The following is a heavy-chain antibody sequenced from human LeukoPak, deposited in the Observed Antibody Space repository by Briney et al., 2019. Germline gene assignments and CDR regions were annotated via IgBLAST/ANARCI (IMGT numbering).Heavy chain of an antibody. CDR2: ISYDGSNK. D-gene: IGHD5-18*01. J-gene: IGHJ4*02. CDR3: ASDVDTAMALAY. Sequence: PGRSLRLSCAASGFTFSSYAMHWVRQAPGKGLEWVAVISYDGSNKYYADSVKGRFTISRDNSKNTLYLQMNSLRAEDTAMYYCASDVDTAMALAYWGQGTLVTVSS. V-gene: IGHV3-30-3*01. CDR1: GFTFSSYA.